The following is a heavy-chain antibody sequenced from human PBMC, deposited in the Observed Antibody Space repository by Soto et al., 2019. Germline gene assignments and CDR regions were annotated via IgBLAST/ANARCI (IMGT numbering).Heavy chain of an antibody. CDR2: IYYSGST. D-gene: IGHD4-17*01. J-gene: IGHJ4*02. CDR1: GGSISSSSYY. V-gene: IGHV4-39*01. Sequence: SETLSLTCTVSGGSISSSSYYWGWIRQPPGKGLEWIGSIYYSGSTYYNPSLKSRVTISVDTSKNQFSLKLSSVTAADTAVYYCARHSAHGDYFFDYWGQGTLVTVSS. CDR3: ARHSAHGDYFFDY.